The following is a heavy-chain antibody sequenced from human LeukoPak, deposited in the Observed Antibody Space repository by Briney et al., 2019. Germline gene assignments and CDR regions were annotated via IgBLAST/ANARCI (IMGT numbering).Heavy chain of an antibody. CDR1: GYSISSGYY. J-gene: IGHJ4*02. CDR2: IYYTGST. CDR3: ARDNYYDSSGYTDY. D-gene: IGHD3-22*01. V-gene: IGHV4-38-2*02. Sequence: SETLSLTCTVSGYSISSGYYWGWIRQPPGKGLEWIGYIYYTGSTYYNPSLKSRVTISVDTSKNHFSLRLRSVTAADTAVYYCARDNYYDSSGYTDYWGQGTLVTVSS.